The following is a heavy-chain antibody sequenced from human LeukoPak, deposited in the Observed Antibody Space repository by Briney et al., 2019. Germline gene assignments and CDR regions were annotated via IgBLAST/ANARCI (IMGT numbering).Heavy chain of an antibody. V-gene: IGHV4-59*08. CDR2: IYYSGST. CDR3: ARHVSSTSDYMDV. CDR1: GGSISSYY. J-gene: IGHJ6*03. Sequence: SETLSLTCTVSGGSISSYYWSWIRQPPGKGQEWIGHIYYSGSTNYNPSLKSRVTISVDTSKNQFSLKLSSVTAADTAVYYCARHVSSTSDYMDVWGKGTTVTISS. D-gene: IGHD5/OR15-5a*01.